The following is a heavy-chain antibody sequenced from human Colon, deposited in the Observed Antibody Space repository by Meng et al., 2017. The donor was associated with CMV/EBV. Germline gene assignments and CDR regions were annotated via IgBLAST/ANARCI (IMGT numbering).Heavy chain of an antibody. J-gene: IGHJ4*02. V-gene: IGHV3-48*03. Sequence: GESLKISCAASGFTFSSHEMNWVRQAPGQGLEWISYISSSGSTTYYADSVKGRFTISRDNAENALYLQMNSLRPEDTAVYYCARYGVVAATDYWGQGTPVTVSS. CDR1: GFTFSSHE. CDR3: ARYGVVAATDY. D-gene: IGHD1-26*01. CDR2: ISSSGSTT.